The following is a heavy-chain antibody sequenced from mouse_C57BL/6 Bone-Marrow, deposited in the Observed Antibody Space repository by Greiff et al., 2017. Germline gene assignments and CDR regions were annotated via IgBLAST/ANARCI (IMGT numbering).Heavy chain of an antibody. CDR3: TTRESGAMDY. D-gene: IGHD3-1*01. V-gene: IGHV14-4*01. Sequence: VQLQQSGAELVRPGASVKLSCTASGFNIKDDYMHWVKQRPEQGLEWIGWIDPENGDTEYASKFQGKATITADTSSNTASLQLSSLTSEDTAVYYCTTRESGAMDYWGQGTSVTVSS. J-gene: IGHJ4*01. CDR2: IDPENGDT. CDR1: GFNIKDDY.